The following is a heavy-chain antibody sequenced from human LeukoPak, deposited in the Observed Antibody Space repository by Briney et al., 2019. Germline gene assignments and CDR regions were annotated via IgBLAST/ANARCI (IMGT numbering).Heavy chain of an antibody. J-gene: IGHJ6*02. V-gene: IGHV4-4*07. CDR2: IYNSGST. CDR3: AREWPSYYGSGSYYIPYYYYGMDV. D-gene: IGHD3-10*01. Sequence: SETLSLTCTVSGGSISSYYWSWIRQPAGKGLEWIGRIYNSGSTNYNPSLKSRVTMSVDTSKNQFSLKLSSVTAADTAVYYCAREWPSYYGSGSYYIPYYYYGMDVWGQGTTVTVSS. CDR1: GGSISSYY.